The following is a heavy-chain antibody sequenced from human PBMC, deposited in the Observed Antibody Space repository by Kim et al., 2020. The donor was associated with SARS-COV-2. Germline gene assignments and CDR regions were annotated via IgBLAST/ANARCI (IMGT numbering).Heavy chain of an antibody. CDR3: ARVVPGTNIFDY. CDR1: GFTFSNSW. J-gene: IGHJ4*02. CDR2: INTDGRDT. V-gene: IGHV3-74*01. Sequence: GWSLRLSCVTSGFTFSNSWMHWVRQAPGNGLVWVSRINTDGRDTTYADSVRGRFTISRDNAKNTLYLQMNSLRAEDTAVYYCARVVPGTNIFDYWGQGTLVTVSS. D-gene: IGHD1-7*01.